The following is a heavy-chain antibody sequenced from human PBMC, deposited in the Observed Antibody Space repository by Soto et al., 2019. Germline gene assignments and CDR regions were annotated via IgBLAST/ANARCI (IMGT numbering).Heavy chain of an antibody. CDR1: GGTFSSYA. J-gene: IGHJ4*02. V-gene: IGHV1-69*13. CDR2: IIPIFGTA. Sequence: ASVKVSCKASGGTFSSYAISWVRQAPGQGLEWMGGIIPIFGTANYAQKFQGRVTITADESKSTAYMELSSLRSEDTAVYYCARGLFVDTAMVPFDYWGQGTLVTVSS. CDR3: ARGLFVDTAMVPFDY. D-gene: IGHD5-18*01.